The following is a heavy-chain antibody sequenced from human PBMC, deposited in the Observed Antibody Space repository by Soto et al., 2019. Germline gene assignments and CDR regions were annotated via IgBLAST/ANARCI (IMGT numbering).Heavy chain of an antibody. V-gene: IGHV3-30*02. D-gene: IGHD2-21*01. CDR3: ATENEEMSTAYSIDV. CDR2: IPYDESYK. J-gene: IGHJ6*02. Sequence: PGGSLRLSCSASGFRLNDYGIHWVRQASGRGLEWVSIIPYDESYKYYSDSVKGRFTISRDISKNMVYLEMKSLRAEDTALYFCATENEEMSTAYSIDVWCHGTAVAAS. CDR1: GFRLNDYG.